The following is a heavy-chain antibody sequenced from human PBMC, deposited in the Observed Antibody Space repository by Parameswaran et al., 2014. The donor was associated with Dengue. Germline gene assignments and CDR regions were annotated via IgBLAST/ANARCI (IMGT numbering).Heavy chain of an antibody. J-gene: IGHJ4*02. V-gene: IGHV4-39*01. CDR2: FYSRGST. Sequence: WIRQPPGKGLEWIGTFYSRGSTYYNPSLRSRLSISVDTSKNQFSLKVFSVTAIDTAVYYCGRLGFTSSWYEDSWGQGTLVTVSS. CDR3: GRLGFTSSWYEDS. D-gene: IGHD6-13*01.